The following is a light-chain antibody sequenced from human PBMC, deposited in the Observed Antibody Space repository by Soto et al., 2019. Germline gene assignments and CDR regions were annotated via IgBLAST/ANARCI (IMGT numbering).Light chain of an antibody. CDR2: GAS. J-gene: IGKJ2*01. CDR1: QSVSSSY. Sequence: ESVLTQAPGTRSLSPGERATLSCRASQSVSSSYLAWYQQKPGQAPRLLIYGASSRATGIPDRFSGSGSGTDFTLTISRLEPEDFAVYYCQQYGSSPPTFGQGTKVDIK. V-gene: IGKV3-20*01. CDR3: QQYGSSPPT.